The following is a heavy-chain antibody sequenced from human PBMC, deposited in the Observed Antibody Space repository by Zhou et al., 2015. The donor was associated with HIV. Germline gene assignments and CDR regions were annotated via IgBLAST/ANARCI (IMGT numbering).Heavy chain of an antibody. D-gene: IGHD3-16*01. Sequence: QVLLVQSGAEVKKPGSSVKVSCEASGGTFSGSDLSWVRQAPGQGLEWMGRITPMFDIHNYAEKFRARLNITVDRHTSAAYMELSSLTSEDTAVYFCARDRGGGTRPAWRYFDLWGRGTLVAVSS. CDR2: ITPMFDIH. CDR1: GGTFSGSD. CDR3: ARDRGGGTRPAWRYFDL. V-gene: IGHV1-69*17. J-gene: IGHJ2*01.